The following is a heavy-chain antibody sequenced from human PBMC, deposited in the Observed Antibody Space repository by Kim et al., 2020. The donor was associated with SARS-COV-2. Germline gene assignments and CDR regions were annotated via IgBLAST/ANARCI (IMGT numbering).Heavy chain of an antibody. V-gene: IGHV1-69*13. D-gene: IGHD5-12*01. CDR2: IIPIFGTA. CDR3: ARDYRYSGYDWYYYGMDV. CDR1: GGTFSSYA. J-gene: IGHJ6*02. Sequence: SVKVSCKASGGTFSSYAISWVRQAPGQGLEWMGGIIPIFGTANYAQKFQGRVTITADESTSTAYMELSSLRSEDTAVYYCARDYRYSGYDWYYYGMDVWGQGTTVTVSS.